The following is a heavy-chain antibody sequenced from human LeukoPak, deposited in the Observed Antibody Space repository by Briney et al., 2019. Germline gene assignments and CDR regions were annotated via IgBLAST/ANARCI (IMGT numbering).Heavy chain of an antibody. Sequence: GGSLRLSCAASGFAFRSHAMHWVRQAPGKGLEWVAFIRYDGSKKFYADSVKGRFTISRDNSKNTLYLQMNSLRAEDTAVYYCARVITMIVVSDMYYFDYWGQGTLVTVSS. V-gene: IGHV3-30*02. CDR3: ARVITMIVVSDMYYFDY. J-gene: IGHJ4*02. D-gene: IGHD3-22*01. CDR1: GFAFRSHA. CDR2: IRYDGSKK.